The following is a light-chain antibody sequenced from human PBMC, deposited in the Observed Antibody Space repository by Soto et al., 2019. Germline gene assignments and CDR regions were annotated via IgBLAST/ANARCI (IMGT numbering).Light chain of an antibody. Sequence: EIVLTQSPATLSLSPGERATLSCRASQSVSSYLAWYQQKPGQAPRLLIYDASNIATGIPARFSGSGSGTDFTLTISSLEPEDFAVYYCQQRSNWMITFGQGTRLEIK. CDR3: QQRSNWMIT. J-gene: IGKJ5*01. CDR2: DAS. V-gene: IGKV3-11*01. CDR1: QSVSSY.